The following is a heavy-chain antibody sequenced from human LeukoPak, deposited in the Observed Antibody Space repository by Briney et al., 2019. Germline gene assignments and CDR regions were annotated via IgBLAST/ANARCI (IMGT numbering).Heavy chain of an antibody. D-gene: IGHD1-1*01. CDR3: ARWGGTRQYYFDY. CDR1: GFIFSDYG. CDR2: TRFDGSIK. J-gene: IGHJ4*02. Sequence: SGGSLRLSCAVSGFIFSDYGFHWVRQAPGKGLEWVAVTRFDGSIKQYADSVKGRFIISRDDSKNTLYLQMNFLKSEDTAVYYCARWGGTRQYYFDYWGQGTLVTVSS. V-gene: IGHV3-33*01.